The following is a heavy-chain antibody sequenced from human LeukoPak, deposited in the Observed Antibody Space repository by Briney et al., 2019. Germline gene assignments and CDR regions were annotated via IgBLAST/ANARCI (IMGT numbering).Heavy chain of an antibody. Sequence: GASVKVSCKASGGTFSSYAISWVRQAPGQGLEWMGGIIPIFGTANYAQKFQGRVTITTDESTSTAYMELSSLRSEDTAVYYCARGRVAARPKDYYYYMDVWGKGTTVTVSS. CDR2: IIPIFGTA. D-gene: IGHD6-6*01. CDR1: GGTFSSYA. V-gene: IGHV1-69*05. J-gene: IGHJ6*03. CDR3: ARGRVAARPKDYYYYMDV.